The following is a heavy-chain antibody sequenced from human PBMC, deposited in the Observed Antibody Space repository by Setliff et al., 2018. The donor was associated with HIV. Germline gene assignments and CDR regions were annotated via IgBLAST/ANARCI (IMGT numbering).Heavy chain of an antibody. CDR2: IYTSGST. J-gene: IGHJ4*02. Sequence: SETLSLTCIASSGSIHSGSYYWSWIRQPVGKGLEWIGRIYTSGSTDYNPSLKSRVAISVDTSKNHFSLNLTSVTAADTAIYFCARVGGKGYSNFLDSWGQGLLVTVSS. CDR1: SGSIHSGSYY. D-gene: IGHD2-15*01. CDR3: ARVGGKGYSNFLDS. V-gene: IGHV4-61*02.